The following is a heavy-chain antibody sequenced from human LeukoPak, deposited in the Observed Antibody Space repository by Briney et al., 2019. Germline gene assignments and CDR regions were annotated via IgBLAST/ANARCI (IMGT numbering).Heavy chain of an antibody. D-gene: IGHD3-9*01. CDR2: IWYDGSNK. CDR3: AKVGRGYHNYDAFDI. V-gene: IGHV3-33*06. CDR1: GFTFSSYG. J-gene: IGHJ3*02. Sequence: GRSLRLSCAASGFTFSSYGMHWVRQAPGKGLEWVAVIWYDGSNKYYADSVKGRFTISRDNSKNTLYLQMNSLRAEDTAVHYCAKVGRGYHNYDAFDIWGQGTMVTVSS.